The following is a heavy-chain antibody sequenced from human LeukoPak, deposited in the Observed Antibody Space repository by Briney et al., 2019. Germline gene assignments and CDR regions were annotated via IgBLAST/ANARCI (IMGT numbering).Heavy chain of an antibody. Sequence: GGSLRLSCAASGFTFGNSWVQWGRQAPGKGLVWVSLINADGSTATYADSVKGRFTTSTDNARNTLSLQTNSLTSEGTAVYYCVVVVEPPDSDGFDVWGQGTMITVSS. J-gene: IGHJ3*01. CDR2: INADGSTA. CDR1: GFTFGNSW. CDR3: VVVVEPPDSDGFDV. V-gene: IGHV3-74*01. D-gene: IGHD1-14*01.